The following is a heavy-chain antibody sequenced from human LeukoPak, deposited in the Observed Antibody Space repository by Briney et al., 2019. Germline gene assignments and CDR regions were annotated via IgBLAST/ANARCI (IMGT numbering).Heavy chain of an antibody. CDR1: GGSISSGSYY. Sequence: SQTLSLTCTVSGGSISSGSYYWSWIRQPAGKGLEWIGRIYTSGSTNYNPSLKSRVTISVDTSKNQFSPKLSSVTAADTAVYYCARSRDGYNYGYFDYWGQGTLVTVSS. D-gene: IGHD5-24*01. J-gene: IGHJ4*02. CDR2: IYTSGST. CDR3: ARSRDGYNYGYFDY. V-gene: IGHV4-61*02.